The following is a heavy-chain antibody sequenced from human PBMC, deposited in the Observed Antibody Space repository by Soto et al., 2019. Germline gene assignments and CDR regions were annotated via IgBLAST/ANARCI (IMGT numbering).Heavy chain of an antibody. Sequence: PSETLSLTCTVSGGSVSSGSNYWSWIRQPPGKGLEWIGYIYYSGSTNYNPSLKSRVTISVDTSKNQFSLKLSSVTAADTAVYYCARVQTNYDILTGYYDRYYFDYWGQGTLVTVSS. CDR3: ARVQTNYDILTGYYDRYYFDY. V-gene: IGHV4-61*01. J-gene: IGHJ4*02. CDR2: IYYSGST. CDR1: GGSVSSGSNY. D-gene: IGHD3-9*01.